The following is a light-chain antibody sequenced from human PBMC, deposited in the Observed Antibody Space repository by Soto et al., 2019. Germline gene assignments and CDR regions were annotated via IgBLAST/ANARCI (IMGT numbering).Light chain of an antibody. CDR3: QQSYSSPLT. CDR1: QSVDIY. CDR2: AAS. Sequence: DIQMTQSPSSLSASVGDRVTITCQASQSVDIYLNWYQQKPGRAPNLLIYAASTLQGGVPSRFSGRGSGTAFTLTISSLQSEDSATYYCQQSYSSPLTFGGGTKLEIK. V-gene: IGKV1-39*01. J-gene: IGKJ4*01.